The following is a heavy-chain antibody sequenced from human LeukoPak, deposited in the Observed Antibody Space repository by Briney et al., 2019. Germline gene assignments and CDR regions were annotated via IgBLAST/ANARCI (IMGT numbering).Heavy chain of an antibody. D-gene: IGHD2-15*01. Sequence: GGSLRLSCAASGFTFSGFAMIWVRQAPGRGLQWVSSISAGSSNKYYADSVKGRFTISRDNSKSALYLQMNSLRAEDTAMYYCAKDKAVVGAAGPDYWGQGTLVTVPS. CDR2: ISAGSSNK. CDR1: GFTFSGFA. J-gene: IGHJ4*02. V-gene: IGHV3-23*01. CDR3: AKDKAVVGAAGPDY.